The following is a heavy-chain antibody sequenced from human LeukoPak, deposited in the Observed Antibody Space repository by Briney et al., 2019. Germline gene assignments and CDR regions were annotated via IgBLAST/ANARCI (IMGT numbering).Heavy chain of an antibody. CDR3: ARATVVAGKDY. V-gene: IGHV3-7*01. CDR2: IKGDGSEK. Sequence: GGSLKLSCAASGLTISNLWMTWVRQAPGKGLECVANIKGDGSEKNYVDSVKGRFTISRDNAKNSLYLQMNSLRAEDTAVYYCARATVVAGKDYWGQGTLVTVSS. J-gene: IGHJ4*02. CDR1: GLTISNLW. D-gene: IGHD6-19*01.